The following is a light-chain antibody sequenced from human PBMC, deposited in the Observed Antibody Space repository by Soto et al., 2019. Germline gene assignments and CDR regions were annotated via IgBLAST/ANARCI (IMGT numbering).Light chain of an antibody. CDR1: QSVSSSY. J-gene: IGKJ3*01. Sequence: IVLTQSPGTLSLSPGARATLSCRASQSVSSSYLAWYQQKPGQAPRLLSYGASRRATGIPDRFSGSGSGTDFTLTISRLEPEDLAVYYWQQYGSSFTGGPGTKVDIK. V-gene: IGKV3-20*01. CDR2: GAS. CDR3: QQYGSSFT.